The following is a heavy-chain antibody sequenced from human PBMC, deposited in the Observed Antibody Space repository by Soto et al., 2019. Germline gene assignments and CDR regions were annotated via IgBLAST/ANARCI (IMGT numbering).Heavy chain of an antibody. Sequence: SETLSLTCTVSGGSISSGGYYWSWIRQHPGKGLEWIGNIYYSGSTYYNPSLKSRVTISVDTSKNQFSLKVTSITAADTGVYYCASRYAPSEFDHWGQGSLVTVSS. CDR1: GGSISSGGYY. J-gene: IGHJ4*02. CDR3: ASRYAPSEFDH. CDR2: IYYSGST. D-gene: IGHD2-2*01. V-gene: IGHV4-39*01.